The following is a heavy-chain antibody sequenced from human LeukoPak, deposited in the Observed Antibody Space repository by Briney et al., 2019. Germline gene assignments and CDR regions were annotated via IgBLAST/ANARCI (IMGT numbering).Heavy chain of an antibody. V-gene: IGHV3-30*04. CDR2: ISYDGRQN. J-gene: IGHJ4*02. CDR1: GFTFSTYA. CDR3: ARGGAVAGYGG. Sequence: PGRSLRLSCAASGFTFSTYAMNWVRQAPGKGLEWVAVISYDGRQNYYADSVKGRFTISRDNAKNSLYLQMNSLRAEDTAVYYCARGGAVAGYGGWGQGTLVTVSS. D-gene: IGHD6-19*01.